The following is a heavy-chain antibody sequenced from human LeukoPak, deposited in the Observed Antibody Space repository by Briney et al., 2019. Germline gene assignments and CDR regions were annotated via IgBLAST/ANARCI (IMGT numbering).Heavy chain of an antibody. CDR2: IYHSGGT. V-gene: IGHV4-4*03. D-gene: IGHD4-17*01. CDR3: ARVRYDVIAYYYYGMDV. J-gene: IGHJ6*02. Sequence: RGSLRLSCAASGFTLSSYSMHWVRQAPGKGLEWIGEIYHSGGTNYNPSLKSRVTIPVDKSKNQFSLKLSSVAAADTAVYYCARVRYDVIAYYYYGMDVWGQGTTVTVSS. CDR1: GFTLSSYSM.